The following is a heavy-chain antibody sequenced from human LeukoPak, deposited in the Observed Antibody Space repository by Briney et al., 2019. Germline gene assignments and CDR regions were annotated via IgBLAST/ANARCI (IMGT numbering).Heavy chain of an antibody. J-gene: IGHJ4*02. CDR1: GYTFTAYY. CDR3: ARGSTVTAFSEIYLDN. V-gene: IGHV1-2*02. D-gene: IGHD2-21*02. Sequence: ASVKVSCKASGYTFTAYYIHWVRQAPGQGLEWMGWINPNSGGSKCAQNFQGRVTMTRDTSISTVYMELSKERTDDTAVCYCARGSTVTAFSEIYLDNWGRGTLVTVSS. CDR2: INPNSGGS.